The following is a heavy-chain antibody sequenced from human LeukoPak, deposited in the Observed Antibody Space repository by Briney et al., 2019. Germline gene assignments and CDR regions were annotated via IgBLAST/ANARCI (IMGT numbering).Heavy chain of an antibody. J-gene: IGHJ4*02. Sequence: PSETLSLTCTVSGGSISSYYWSWIRQPPGKGLEWIGYIYYSGSTNYNPSLKSRVTISVDTSKNQFSLKLSSVTAADTAVYYCARHGPRGRCSPLDYWGQGTLVTVSS. CDR2: IYYSGST. V-gene: IGHV4-59*08. D-gene: IGHD3-16*01. CDR1: GGSISSYY. CDR3: ARHGPRGRCSPLDY.